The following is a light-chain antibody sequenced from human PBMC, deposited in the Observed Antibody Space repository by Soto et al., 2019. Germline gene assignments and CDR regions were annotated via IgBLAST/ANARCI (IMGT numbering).Light chain of an antibody. V-gene: IGKV3-11*01. CDR1: QNVGNY. Sequence: EIVLTQSPATLSLSPGERATLSCRASQNVGNYLAWYQHKPGQAPRLLIYDVSNRATGIPARFSGSGSGTDFTLTISSLEPEDFAVYYCQQRGETFGQGTKVEIK. CDR3: QQRGET. J-gene: IGKJ1*01. CDR2: DVS.